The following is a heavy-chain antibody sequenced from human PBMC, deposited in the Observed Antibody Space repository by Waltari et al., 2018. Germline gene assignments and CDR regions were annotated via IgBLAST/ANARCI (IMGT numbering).Heavy chain of an antibody. D-gene: IGHD4-17*01. CDR3: ASPSTYGDYVNY. J-gene: IGHJ4*02. CDR2: IYYSGST. Sequence: QLQLQESGPGLVKPSETLSLTCTVSGGSISSSSYYWGWIRQPPGKGLEWIGSIYYSGSTYDKPSLKSRVTISVDTSKNQFSLKLSSVTTADTAVYYCASPSTYGDYVNYWGQGTLVTVSS. CDR1: GGSISSSSYY. V-gene: IGHV4-39*01.